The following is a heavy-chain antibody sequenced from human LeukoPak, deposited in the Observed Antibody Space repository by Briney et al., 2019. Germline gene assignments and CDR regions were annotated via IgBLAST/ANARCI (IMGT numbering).Heavy chain of an antibody. CDR3: ARRPASSSWYSYYFDY. V-gene: IGHV4-38-2*02. CDR2: IYYSGST. J-gene: IGHJ4*02. CDR1: GYSISNGYY. D-gene: IGHD6-13*01. Sequence: SETLSLTCTVSGYSISNGYYWGWIRQPPGKGLEWIGSIYYSGSTYYNPSLKSRVTISVDTSKNQFSLKLSSVTAADTAVYYCARRPASSSWYSYYFDYWGQGTLVTVSS.